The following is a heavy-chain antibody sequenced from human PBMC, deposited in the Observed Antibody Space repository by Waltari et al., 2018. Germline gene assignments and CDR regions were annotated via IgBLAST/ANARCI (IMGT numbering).Heavy chain of an antibody. D-gene: IGHD3-16*01. CDR3: ARTYLVRHGVMDY. V-gene: IGHV3-30-3*01. CDR1: GFTFRSYA. CDR2: ISYDGSTT. J-gene: IGHJ4*02. Sequence: QVQVVESGGGVVQPGRSLRAGWAASGFTFRSYAMHWEGQAPGKGLEWVAVISYDGSTTYYADSVKGRFTISRDNSKNPLSLQMNSLRAEDTAVSYCARTYLVRHGVMDYLGQGTLFPVSS.